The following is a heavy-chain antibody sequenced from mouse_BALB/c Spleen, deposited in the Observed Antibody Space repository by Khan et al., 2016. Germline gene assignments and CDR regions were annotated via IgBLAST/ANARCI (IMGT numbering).Heavy chain of an antibody. CDR3: AKGLRRGEYFDA. J-gene: IGHJ2*01. Sequence: QVQLQQSGAELVRPGASVKLSCKALGYKFTDYEMHWVKQTPVHGLEWIGAIHPGGGCSAYNQKFKVRATLTADKSSSTAYLELRSLTSEDSAVYYCAKGLRRGEYFDAWGQGTTLTVSS. CDR2: IHPGGGCS. CDR1: GYKFTDYE. D-gene: IGHD2-4*01. V-gene: IGHV1-15*01.